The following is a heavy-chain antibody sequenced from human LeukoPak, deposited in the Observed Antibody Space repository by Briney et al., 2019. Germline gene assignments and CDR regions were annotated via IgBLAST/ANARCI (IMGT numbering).Heavy chain of an antibody. CDR2: IYPGDSDT. Sequence: GESLKISCKGSGYSFTSYWIGWVRQMAGKGLEWMGIIYPGDSDTRYSPSFQGQVTISADKSISTAYLQWSSLKASDTAMYYCARVIAAAGRRADLTGAFDYWGQGTLVTVSS. J-gene: IGHJ4*02. CDR3: ARVIAAAGRRADLTGAFDY. CDR1: GYSFTSYW. D-gene: IGHD6-13*01. V-gene: IGHV5-51*01.